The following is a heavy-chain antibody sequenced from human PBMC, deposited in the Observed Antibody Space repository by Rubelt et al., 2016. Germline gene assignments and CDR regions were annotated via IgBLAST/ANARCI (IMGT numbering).Heavy chain of an antibody. V-gene: IGHV3-33*01. CDR1: GFTFSSYG. CDR2: IWYDGSNK. Sequence: GSGGGVVQPGRSLRLSCAASGFTFSSYGMHWVRQAPGKGLEWVAVIWYDGSNKYYADSVKGRFTISRDNAKNSLYLQMNSLRAEDTAVYYCARDLAYYDSSGYAPFDIWGQGTMVTVSS. J-gene: IGHJ3*02. CDR3: ARDLAYYDSSGYAPFDI. D-gene: IGHD3-22*01.